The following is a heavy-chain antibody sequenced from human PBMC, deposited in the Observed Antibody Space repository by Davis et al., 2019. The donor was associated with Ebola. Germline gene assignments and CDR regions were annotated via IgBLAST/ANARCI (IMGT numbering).Heavy chain of an antibody. V-gene: IGHV3-66*01. D-gene: IGHD6-13*01. CDR1: GFTVSSDY. J-gene: IGHJ6*04. Sequence: GGSLRLSCAASGFTVSSDYMSWVRQAPGKGLEWVSVMYSGGNTNYADSVKGRFTISRDKSKNTLYLQMNSLRPEDTAVYYCARGPGYSSSWGYYYYGMDVWGKGTTVTVSS. CDR3: ARGPGYSSSWGYYYYGMDV. CDR2: MYSGGNT.